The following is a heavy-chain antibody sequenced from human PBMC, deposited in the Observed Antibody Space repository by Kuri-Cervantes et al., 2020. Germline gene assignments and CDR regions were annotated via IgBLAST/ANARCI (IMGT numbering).Heavy chain of an antibody. J-gene: IGHJ5*02. CDR1: GYTFTSYY. CDR3: AREALSPLLWSSGSGWFDP. V-gene: IGHV1-46*01. CDR2: INPSGGST. D-gene: IGHD3-10*01. Sequence: ASVKVSCKASGYTFTSYYMHWVRQAPGQGLEWMGIINPSGGSTSYAQKFQGRVTMTRDTSTSTVYMELSRLRSDDTAVYYCAREALSPLLWSSGSGWFDPWGQGTLVTVSS.